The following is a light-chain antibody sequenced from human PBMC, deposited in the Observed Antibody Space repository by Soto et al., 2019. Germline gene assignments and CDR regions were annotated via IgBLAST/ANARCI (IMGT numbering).Light chain of an antibody. V-gene: IGKV1-39*01. CDR3: QQSYSAPFN. J-gene: IGKJ3*01. CDR2: AAS. Sequence: DIQMTQSPSSLSASVGDRVTITCRASQSINSYVNWYQQKPGKAPKLLIHAASTLQSGVPSRFRGSGSGTDVTLTISSLQPEDFVTYYCQQSYSAPFNFGPGTKVDV. CDR1: QSINSY.